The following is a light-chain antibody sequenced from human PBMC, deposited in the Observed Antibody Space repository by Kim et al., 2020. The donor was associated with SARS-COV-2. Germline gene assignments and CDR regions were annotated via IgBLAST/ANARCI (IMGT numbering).Light chain of an antibody. V-gene: IGLV6-57*01. J-gene: IGLJ2*01. CDR1: SGSIAVDF. CDR2: EDN. Sequence: KTVTVAFTRSSGSIAVDFVHWYQQRPGSSPIIVIYEDNERPFGVPDRFSGSIDSSSNSASLTISELRTDDESYCYCQSYDTNNMIFGGGTKLTVL. CDR3: QSYDTNNMI.